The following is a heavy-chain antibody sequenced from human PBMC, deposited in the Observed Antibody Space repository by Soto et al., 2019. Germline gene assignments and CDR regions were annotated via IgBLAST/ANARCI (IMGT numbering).Heavy chain of an antibody. D-gene: IGHD2-2*01. CDR3: ARDPNIVLVPAALRSYYYYYGMDV. J-gene: IGHJ6*02. Sequence: GGSLRLSCAASGFTFSSYWMSWVRQAPGKGLEWVANIKQDGSEKYYVDSVKGRFTISRDNAKNSLYLQMNSLRAEDTAVYYCARDPNIVLVPAALRSYYYYYGMDVWGQGTTVIDSS. CDR1: GFTFSSYW. CDR2: IKQDGSEK. V-gene: IGHV3-7*01.